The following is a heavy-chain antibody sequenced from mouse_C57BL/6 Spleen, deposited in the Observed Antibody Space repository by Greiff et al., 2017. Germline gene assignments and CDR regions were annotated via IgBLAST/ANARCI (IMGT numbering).Heavy chain of an antibody. CDR2: ISDGGSYT. V-gene: IGHV5-4*01. CDR3: AREDYSNSFDY. CDR1: GFTFSSYA. Sequence: EVQLVESGGGLVEPGGSLKLSCAASGFTFSSYAMSWVRQTPEKRLEWVATISDGGSYTYYPDNVKGRFTISRDNAKNNLYLQMSHLKSEDTAMYYCAREDYSNSFDYWGQGTTLTVSS. J-gene: IGHJ2*01. D-gene: IGHD2-5*01.